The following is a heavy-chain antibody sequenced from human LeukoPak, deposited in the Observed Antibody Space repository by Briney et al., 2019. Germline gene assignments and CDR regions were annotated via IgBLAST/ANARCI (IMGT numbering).Heavy chain of an antibody. CDR1: GYTFTGYY. V-gene: IGHV1-2*02. CDR2: INPNSGGT. J-gene: IGHJ4*02. D-gene: IGHD3-22*01. Sequence: GASVKVSCKASGYTFTGYYMHWVRQAPGQGLEWMGWINPNSGGTNYAQKFQGRVTMTRDTSISIAYMELSRLRSDDTAVYYCARKLGRDYDSSGYYGFDYWGQGTLVTVSS. CDR3: ARKLGRDYDSSGYYGFDY.